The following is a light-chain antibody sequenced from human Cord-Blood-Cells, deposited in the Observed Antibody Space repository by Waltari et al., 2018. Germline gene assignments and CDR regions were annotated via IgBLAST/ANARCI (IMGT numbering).Light chain of an antibody. Sequence: QSVLNQPPSASGTTGQRVTLSCSGSSSNIGSHYVFWYQQLPGTAPKLLIYRNNQRPSGVPDRFSGSKSGTSASLAISGLRSEDDADYYCAAWDDSLSGWVFGGGTKLTVL. CDR3: AAWDDSLSGWV. J-gene: IGLJ3*02. V-gene: IGLV1-47*01. CDR1: SSNIGSHY. CDR2: RNN.